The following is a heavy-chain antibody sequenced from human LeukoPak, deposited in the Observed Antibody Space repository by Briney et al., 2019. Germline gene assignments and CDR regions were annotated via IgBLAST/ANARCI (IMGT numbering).Heavy chain of an antibody. CDR2: IYYSGST. D-gene: IGHD3-3*01. J-gene: IGHJ5*02. V-gene: IGHV4-39*01. CDR1: GGSISSSSYY. Sequence: SETLSLTCTVSGGSISSSSYYWGWIRQPPGKGLEWIGSIYYSGSTYYNPSLKSRVTISVDTSKNQFSLKLSSVTAADTAVYYCARRRFLEWLPNNWFDPWGQGTLVTVSS. CDR3: ARRRFLEWLPNNWFDP.